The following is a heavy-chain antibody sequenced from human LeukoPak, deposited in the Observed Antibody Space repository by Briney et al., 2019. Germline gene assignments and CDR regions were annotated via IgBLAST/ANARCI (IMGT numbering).Heavy chain of an antibody. V-gene: IGHV3-7*03. CDR3: AKGSGNGYGSGPFDY. CDR1: GFTFSSYW. J-gene: IGHJ4*02. CDR2: IKQDGSEK. D-gene: IGHD3-10*01. Sequence: GGSLRLSCAASGFTFSSYWMSWVRQAPRKGLEWVANIKQDGSEKYYVDSVKGRFTISRDNAKNSLYLQMSSLRAEDTALYYCAKGSGNGYGSGPFDYWGQGTLVTVSS.